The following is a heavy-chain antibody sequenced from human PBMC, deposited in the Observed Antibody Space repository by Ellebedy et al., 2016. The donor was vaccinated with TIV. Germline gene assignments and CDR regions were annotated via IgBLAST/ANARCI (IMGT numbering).Heavy chain of an antibody. D-gene: IGHD1-26*01. CDR2: IYYSGST. Sequence: MPSETLSLTCTVSGGSISSGDYYWSWIRQPPGKGLEWIGYIYYSGSTYYNPSLKSRVTISVDTSKNQFSLKLSPVTAADTAVYYCSSTVGASPSNFDYWGQGTLVTVSS. J-gene: IGHJ4*02. CDR3: SSTVGASPSNFDY. V-gene: IGHV4-30-4*01. CDR1: GGSISSGDYY.